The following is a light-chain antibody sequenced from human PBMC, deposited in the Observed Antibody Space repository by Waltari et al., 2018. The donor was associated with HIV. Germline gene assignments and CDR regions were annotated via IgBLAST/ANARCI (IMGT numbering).Light chain of an antibody. CDR1: SRDIGGYNY. Sequence: QSPLPQPPSPSASPGQSVTISCTATSRDIGGYNYVSWYHQHPGKAPKLIMTEVTKRPSGVPDRFSGSKSGNTASLTVSGLQADDEALYYCSSFAPTNKFYVLFGGGTTLTVL. V-gene: IGLV2-8*01. CDR3: SSFAPTNKFYVL. J-gene: IGLJ2*01. CDR2: EVT.